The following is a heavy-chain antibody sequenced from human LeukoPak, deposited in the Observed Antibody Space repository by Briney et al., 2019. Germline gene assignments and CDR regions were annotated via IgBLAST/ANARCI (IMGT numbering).Heavy chain of an antibody. CDR1: GYSFPTYW. Sequence: GESLKISCKGSGYSFPTYWIGWVRQMPGKGLEWMGIIYPGDSDTRYSPSFQGQVTISADKSISTAYLQWSSLKASDTAMYYCARYGKMGSTRSYFDYWGQGTPVTVSS. CDR3: ARYGKMGSTRSYFDY. D-gene: IGHD1-26*01. V-gene: IGHV5-51*01. CDR2: IYPGDSDT. J-gene: IGHJ4*02.